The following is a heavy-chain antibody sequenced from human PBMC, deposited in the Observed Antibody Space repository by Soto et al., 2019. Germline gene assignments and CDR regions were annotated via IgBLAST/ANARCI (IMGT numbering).Heavy chain of an antibody. CDR2: IYYSGST. V-gene: IGHV4-31*03. CDR3: ARRLRVPDFLTGHPTPEPPFDY. D-gene: IGHD3-9*01. Sequence: PSETLSLTCTVSGGSISSGGYYWSWIRQHPGKGLEWIGYIYYSGSTYYNPSLKSRVTISVDTSKNQFSLKLSSVTAADTAVYYCARRLRVPDFLTGHPTPEPPFDYWGQGTLVTSPQ. J-gene: IGHJ4*02. CDR1: GGSISSGGYY.